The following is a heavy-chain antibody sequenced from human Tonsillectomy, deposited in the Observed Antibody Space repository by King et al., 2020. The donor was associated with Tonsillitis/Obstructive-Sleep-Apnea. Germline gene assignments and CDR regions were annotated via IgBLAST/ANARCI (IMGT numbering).Heavy chain of an antibody. CDR2: ISSSGSTI. J-gene: IGHJ1*01. CDR3: ARGNGGLMSSSWYPVYFQH. D-gene: IGHD6-13*01. Sequence: VQLVESGGGLVQPGGSLRLSCAASGFTFSSYEMNWVRQAPGKGLEWVSYISSSGSTIYYADSVKGRFTISRDNAKNSLYLQMNSLRAEDTAVYYCARGNGGLMSSSWYPVYFQHWGQGTLVTVSS. CDR1: GFTFSSYE. V-gene: IGHV3-48*03.